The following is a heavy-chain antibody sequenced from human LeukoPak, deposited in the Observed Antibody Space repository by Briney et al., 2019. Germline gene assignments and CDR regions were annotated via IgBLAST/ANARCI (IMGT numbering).Heavy chain of an antibody. V-gene: IGHV4-38-2*02. Sequence: NTSETLSLTCTVSGYSISSGYYWGWIRQPPGKGLEWIGSIYHSGSTYYNPSLKSRVTISVDTSKNQFSLKLSSVTAADTAVYYCARDPLRAPYYFDYWGQGTLVTVSS. CDR2: IYHSGST. CDR3: ARDPLRAPYYFDY. CDR1: GYSISSGYY. J-gene: IGHJ4*02.